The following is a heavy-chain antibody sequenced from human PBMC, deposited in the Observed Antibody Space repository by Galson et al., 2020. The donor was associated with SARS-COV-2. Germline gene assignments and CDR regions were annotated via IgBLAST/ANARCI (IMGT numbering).Heavy chain of an antibody. Sequence: TGGYLRLSCAASGVTFRSYSMNWVRQAPGKGLERVASITNTGTHKYYADSVKGRFTISRDNAKNSLYLQMNSLRAEDTAVYYCARDKDPTYGGVIVINYFDYWGQGTLVTVSS. CDR3: ARDKDPTYGGVIVINYFDY. CDR2: ITNTGTHK. V-gene: IGHV3-21*01. D-gene: IGHD3-16*02. J-gene: IGHJ4*02. CDR1: GVTFRSYS.